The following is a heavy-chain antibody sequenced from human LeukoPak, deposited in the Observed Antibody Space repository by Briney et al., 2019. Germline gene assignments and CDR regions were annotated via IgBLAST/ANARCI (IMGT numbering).Heavy chain of an antibody. Sequence: GGSLRLSCAASGFTFSSYGMHSVRQAPGKGLEWVAFMRYDGSNKYYADSVKGRFTISRDNSKNTLYLQMNSLRAEDTAVYYCAKVDYYDSSGQYYFDYWGQGTLVTVSS. CDR1: GFTFSSYG. J-gene: IGHJ4*02. D-gene: IGHD3-22*01. CDR3: AKVDYYDSSGQYYFDY. V-gene: IGHV3-30*02. CDR2: MRYDGSNK.